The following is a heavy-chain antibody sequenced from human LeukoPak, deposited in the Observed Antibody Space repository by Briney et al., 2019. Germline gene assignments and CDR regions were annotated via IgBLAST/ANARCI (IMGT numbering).Heavy chain of an antibody. D-gene: IGHD5-18*01. J-gene: IGHJ4*02. CDR1: GGSFSGYY. V-gene: IGHV4-34*01. Sequence: SETLSLTCAVYGGSFSGYYWSWIRQPPGKGLEWIGEINHSGSTNYNPSLKSRVTISVDTSRNQFSLKLSSVTAADTAVYYCARIRGYSYGFDYWGQGTLVTVS. CDR2: INHSGST. CDR3: ARIRGYSYGFDY.